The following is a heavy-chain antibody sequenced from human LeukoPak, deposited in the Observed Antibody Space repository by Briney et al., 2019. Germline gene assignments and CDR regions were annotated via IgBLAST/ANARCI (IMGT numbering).Heavy chain of an antibody. D-gene: IGHD2-2*01. CDR1: GYTFSNFG. CDR2: ISGNNDNP. V-gene: IGHV1-18*01. J-gene: IGHJ4*02. Sequence: ASVKVSCKASGYTFSNFGISWVRQAPGQGLEWMGWISGNNDNPNYGQKFQGRLTVTTDSSTNTAYMELRNLRSDDTAVYYCARDGTSTDDYWGPGTLVTVSS. CDR3: ARDGTSTDDY.